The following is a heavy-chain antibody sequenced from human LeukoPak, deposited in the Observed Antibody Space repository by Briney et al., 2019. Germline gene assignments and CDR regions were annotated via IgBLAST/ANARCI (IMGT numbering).Heavy chain of an antibody. V-gene: IGHV3-48*03. CDR1: GFTFSSYE. J-gene: IGHJ4*02. D-gene: IGHD3-22*01. CDR2: ISSSGSTI. Sequence: GGSLRLSCAASGFTFSSYEMNWVRQAPGKGLEWVSYISSSGSTIYYADSVKGRFTISRVNAKNSLYLQMNSLRAEDTAVYYCARDKGYYYDSSGTFDYWGQGTLVTVSS. CDR3: ARDKGYYYDSSGTFDY.